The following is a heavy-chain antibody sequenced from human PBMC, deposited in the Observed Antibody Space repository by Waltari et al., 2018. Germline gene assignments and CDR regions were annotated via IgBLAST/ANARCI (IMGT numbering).Heavy chain of an antibody. J-gene: IGHJ4*02. Sequence: EVQLVESGGGLVQPGGSLRLSCAASGFTFSSYSMNWVRQAPGKGLEWVSYISSSSSTIYYADSVKGRFTISRDNAKNSLYLQMNSLRAEDTAVYYCARDGSGSGQEGGFDYWGQGTLVTVSS. CDR1: GFTFSSYS. D-gene: IGHD3-10*01. CDR2: ISSSSSTI. V-gene: IGHV3-48*01. CDR3: ARDGSGSGQEGGFDY.